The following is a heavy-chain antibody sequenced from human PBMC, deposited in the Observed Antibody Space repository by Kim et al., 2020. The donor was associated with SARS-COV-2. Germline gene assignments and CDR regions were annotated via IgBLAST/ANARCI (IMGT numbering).Heavy chain of an antibody. V-gene: IGHV4-34*01. Sequence: SETLSLTCAVYGGSFSGYYWSWIRQPPGKGLEWIGEINHSGSTNYNPSLKSRVTISVDTSKNQFSLKLSSVTAADTAVYYCAREIAAAEKRPHYYFDYWGQGTLVTVSS. CDR2: INHSGST. D-gene: IGHD6-13*01. CDR1: GGSFSGYY. J-gene: IGHJ4*02. CDR3: AREIAAAEKRPHYYFDY.